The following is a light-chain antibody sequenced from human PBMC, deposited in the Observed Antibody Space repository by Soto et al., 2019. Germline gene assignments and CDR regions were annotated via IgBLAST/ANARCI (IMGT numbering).Light chain of an antibody. Sequence: EIVMTQSPATLSVSSGEKATLSCGASRNVYSNLAWYQQRPGQAPRLLIYGASTRATDIAGRFSGSGSGTEFTLTISGLQSEDVAVYYCQQYSNWPPEYTFGQGTKLEI. CDR3: QQYSNWPPEYT. J-gene: IGKJ2*01. V-gene: IGKV3-15*01. CDR2: GAS. CDR1: RNVYSN.